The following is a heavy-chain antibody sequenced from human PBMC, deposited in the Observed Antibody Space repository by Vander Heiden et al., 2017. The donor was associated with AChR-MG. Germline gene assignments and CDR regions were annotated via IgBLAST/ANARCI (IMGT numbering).Heavy chain of an antibody. V-gene: IGHV4-59*01. CDR1: GGSISSFY. CDR2: IYYSGSN. Sequence: QVQLQESGPGLAKPSETLSLTCTVSGGSISSFYWSWIRQPPGKGLEWIGYIYYSGSNNYNPSLKSRVTISVDTSKNQFSLKLSSVTAADTAVYYCAGNDLYYYDSSGPQKYWGQGTLVTVSS. J-gene: IGHJ4*02. D-gene: IGHD3-22*01. CDR3: AGNDLYYYDSSGPQKY.